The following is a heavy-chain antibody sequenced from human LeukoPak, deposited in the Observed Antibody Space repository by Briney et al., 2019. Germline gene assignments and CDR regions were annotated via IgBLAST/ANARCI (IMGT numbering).Heavy chain of an antibody. J-gene: IGHJ6*02. V-gene: IGHV5-10-1*01. CDR2: IDPSDSYT. Sequence: GESLKFSCKGSGYSFTSYCISWVRQMPGKGLEWMGRIDPSDSYTNYSPSFQGHVTISADKSISTAFLQWSSLKASDTAMYYCARVVRDEHGMDFWGQGTTVTVSS. D-gene: IGHD5-24*01. CDR3: ARVVRDEHGMDF. CDR1: GYSFTSYC.